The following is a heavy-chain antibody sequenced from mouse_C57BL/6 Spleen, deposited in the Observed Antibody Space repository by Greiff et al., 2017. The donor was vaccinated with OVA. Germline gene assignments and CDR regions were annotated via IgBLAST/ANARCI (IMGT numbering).Heavy chain of an antibody. CDR3: ERHEDWDYYGSVGYYFDY. V-gene: IGHV1-62-2*01. Sequence: QVQLQQSGAELVKPGASVKLSCKASGYTFTEYTIHWVKQRSGQGLEWIGWFYPGSGSIKYNEKFKDKATLTADQSSSTVYMELSRLTSEDSAVYFGERHEDWDYYGSVGYYFDYWGQGTTLTVSS. CDR1: GYTFTEYT. CDR2: FYPGSGSI. J-gene: IGHJ2*01. D-gene: IGHD1-1*01.